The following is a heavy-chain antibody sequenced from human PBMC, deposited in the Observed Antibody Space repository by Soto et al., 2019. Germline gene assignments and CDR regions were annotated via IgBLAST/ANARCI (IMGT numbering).Heavy chain of an antibody. D-gene: IGHD3-22*01. V-gene: IGHV3-23*01. CDR3: VKNGPLHRFITVVVNPFDS. CDR1: GFTFSTYA. Sequence: DVQLLESGGGLVQPGGSLRLSCAASGFTFSTYAMSWLRQAPGKGLEWVSGLSNSGDDTYYADSVKGRFTVSRDNSTNILYLLMNTRRAEVTAMYYWVKNGPLHRFITVVVNPFDSWGQGTVVIVSS. CDR2: LSNSGDDT. J-gene: IGHJ4*02.